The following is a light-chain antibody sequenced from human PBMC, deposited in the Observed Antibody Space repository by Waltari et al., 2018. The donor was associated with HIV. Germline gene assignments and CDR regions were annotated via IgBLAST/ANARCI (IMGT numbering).Light chain of an antibody. Sequence: ASVSGSRGQSITISCTGTSNDVGSYNFVSWYQQHPGKAPRLIIYEVSKRPSGVSNRFSGSKSGNTASLTISGLQAEDEADYSCCSYAGKSNTFLIFGGGTKLTVL. J-gene: IGLJ2*01. CDR2: EVS. CDR3: CSYAGKSNTFLI. V-gene: IGLV2-23*02. CDR1: SNDVGSYNF.